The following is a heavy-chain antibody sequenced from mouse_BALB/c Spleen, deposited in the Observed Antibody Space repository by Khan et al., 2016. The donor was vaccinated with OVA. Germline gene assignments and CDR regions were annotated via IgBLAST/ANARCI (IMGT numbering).Heavy chain of an antibody. CDR2: ISDGGSYT. V-gene: IGHV5-4*02. Sequence: EVELVESGGGLVKPGGSLKLSCAASGFTFSDYYMYWVRQTPEKRLEWVATISDGGSYTYYPDSVKGRFTISRDNAKNNLYLQMSSLKSEDTAMYYCARDRQLGRGYFDVWGAGTTVTVSS. J-gene: IGHJ1*01. D-gene: IGHD4-1*02. CDR1: GFTFSDYY. CDR3: ARDRQLGRGYFDV.